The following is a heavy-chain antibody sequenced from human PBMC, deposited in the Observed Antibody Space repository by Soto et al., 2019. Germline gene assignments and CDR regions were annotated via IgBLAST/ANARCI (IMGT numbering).Heavy chain of an antibody. CDR3: ARAGYCSSTSCYTGGYYYYGMDV. Sequence: LSLTCTVSGGSISSYYWSWIRQPPGKGLEWIGYIYYSGSTNYNPSLKSRVTISVDTSKNQFSLKLSSVTAADTAVYYCARAGYCSSTSCYTGGYYYYGMDVWGQGTTVTVSS. CDR2: IYYSGST. J-gene: IGHJ6*02. CDR1: GGSISSYY. V-gene: IGHV4-59*01. D-gene: IGHD2-2*02.